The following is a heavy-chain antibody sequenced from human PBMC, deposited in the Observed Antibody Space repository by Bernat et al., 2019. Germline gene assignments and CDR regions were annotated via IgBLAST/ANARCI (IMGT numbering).Heavy chain of an antibody. D-gene: IGHD6-6*01. CDR3: ASFTSTIVARPLDS. J-gene: IGHJ5*01. CDR2: IHYSGTT. Sequence: QVQLQESGPGLVKPSETLSLTCTVSGGSVSSGSYYWNWIRQPPGKGLEWIGYIHYSGTTDYNPSLKSRVTVSVDTSKNQFSLKLSSVTAADTAVYYCASFTSTIVARPLDSWGQGTLATVSS. V-gene: IGHV4-61*01. CDR1: GGSVSSGSYY.